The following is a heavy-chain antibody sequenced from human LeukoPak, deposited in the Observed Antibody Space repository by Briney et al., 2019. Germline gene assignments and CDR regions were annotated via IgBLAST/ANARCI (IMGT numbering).Heavy chain of an antibody. Sequence: GAPVKVSCKASVYTFSTYGINWARQAPGQGLEWMGWINTNNGNTNYAQKFQGRVTMARYTSTSTAYMEMRSLGSDDTAVYYCARKGCFVNCYLFDYWGQGTLVTVSS. V-gene: IGHV1-18*01. CDR2: INTNNGNT. D-gene: IGHD2-15*01. CDR1: VYTFSTYG. CDR3: ARKGCFVNCYLFDY. J-gene: IGHJ4*02.